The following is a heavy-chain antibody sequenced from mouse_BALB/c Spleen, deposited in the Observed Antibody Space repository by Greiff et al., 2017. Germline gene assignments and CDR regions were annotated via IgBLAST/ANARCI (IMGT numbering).Heavy chain of an antibody. CDR1: GFTFSDYY. J-gene: IGHJ4*01. CDR2: ISDGGSYT. CDR3: ARGDYRYDEAYAMDY. Sequence: DVKLVESGGGLVKPGGSLKLSCAASGFTFSDYYMYWVRQTPEKRLEWVATISDGGSYTYYPDSVKGRFTISRDNAKNNLYLQMSSLKSEDTAMYYCARGDYRYDEAYAMDYWGQGTSVTVSS. D-gene: IGHD2-14*01. V-gene: IGHV5-4*02.